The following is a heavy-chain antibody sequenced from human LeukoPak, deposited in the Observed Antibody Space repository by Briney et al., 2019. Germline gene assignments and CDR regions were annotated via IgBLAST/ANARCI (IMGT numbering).Heavy chain of an antibody. V-gene: IGHV3-21*01. J-gene: IGHJ4*02. CDR2: IISSSASI. Sequence: GSLRLSCAASGFDFNTYTMNWVRQAPGKGLEWVASIISSSASISYADSMKGRFTISRDNAKKTVYLHMSSVRAEDTAVYYCARDLQEFDSWGQGTLVTVSS. CDR1: GFDFNTYT. CDR3: ARDLQEFDS.